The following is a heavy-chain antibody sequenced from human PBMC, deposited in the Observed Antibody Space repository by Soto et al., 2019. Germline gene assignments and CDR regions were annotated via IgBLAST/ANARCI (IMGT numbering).Heavy chain of an antibody. V-gene: IGHV4-39*01. D-gene: IGHD2-15*01. CDR1: GGSISSSSYY. Sequence: QLQLQESGPGLVKPSETLSLTCTVSGGSISSSSYYWGWIRQPPGKGLEWIGSIYYSGSTYYNPSLKSRVTISVDTSKNQFSLKLSSVTAADTAVYYCARHGLAHRGYCSGGSCFWFDPWGQGTLVTVSS. J-gene: IGHJ5*02. CDR2: IYYSGST. CDR3: ARHGLAHRGYCSGGSCFWFDP.